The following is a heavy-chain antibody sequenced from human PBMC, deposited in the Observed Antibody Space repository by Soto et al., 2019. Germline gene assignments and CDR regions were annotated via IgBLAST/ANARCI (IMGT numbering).Heavy chain of an antibody. V-gene: IGHV3-23*01. Sequence: EVQLLASGGGLVQPGGSLRLSCAASGFTFSSYAMSWVRQAPGKGLEWVSAISGSGANTYYADSVKGRFTISRDNSKNTLYLQMNSLRAEDSAMYYCVRERSGYSYADSWGQGTLVTVSS. D-gene: IGHD5-18*01. CDR1: GFTFSSYA. CDR3: VRERSGYSYADS. CDR2: ISGSGANT. J-gene: IGHJ4*02.